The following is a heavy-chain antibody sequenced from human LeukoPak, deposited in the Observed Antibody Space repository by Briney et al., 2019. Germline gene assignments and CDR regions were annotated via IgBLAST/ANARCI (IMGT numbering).Heavy chain of an antibody. CDR1: GSSVTSGGFY. J-gene: IGHJ4*02. V-gene: IGHV4-30-2*01. Sequence: SQTLSLTCTVSGSSVTSGGFYWSWLRQPPGKGLEWIGYVHESGDTYSNPSLRGRATVSMDRFTNQFSLNLRFVTATDTAVYFCARLKAADPPLDCWGQGTLVTVSS. CDR3: ARLKAADPPLDC. D-gene: IGHD6-13*01. CDR2: VHESGDT.